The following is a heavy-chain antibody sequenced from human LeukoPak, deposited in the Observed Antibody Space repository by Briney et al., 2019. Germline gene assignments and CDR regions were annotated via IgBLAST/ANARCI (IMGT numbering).Heavy chain of an antibody. V-gene: IGHV4-38-2*01. CDR2: IYHSGST. CDR1: GYSISSGYY. D-gene: IGHD3-22*01. Sequence: SETLSLTCAVSGYSISSGYYWGWIRQPPGKGLEWIGSIYHSGSTYYNPSLKSRVTISVDTSKNQFSLKLSSVTAADTAVYYCARAYDSSGYNDYWGQGTLVTVSS. CDR3: ARAYDSSGYNDY. J-gene: IGHJ4*02.